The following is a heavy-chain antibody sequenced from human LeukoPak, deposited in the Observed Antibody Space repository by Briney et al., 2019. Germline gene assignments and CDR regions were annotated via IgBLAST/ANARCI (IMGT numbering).Heavy chain of an antibody. Sequence: PGEPLKISCKGSGYSFASYWIGWVRQMPGKGLEWMGIIYPSDSDTRYSPSFQGQVTISVDKSISTAYLQWSSLKASDTAMYYCARHTKYSSSSRVFEYWGQGTLVTVSS. CDR2: IYPSDSDT. CDR3: ARHTKYSSSSRVFEY. CDR1: GYSFASYW. V-gene: IGHV5-51*01. D-gene: IGHD6-6*01. J-gene: IGHJ4*02.